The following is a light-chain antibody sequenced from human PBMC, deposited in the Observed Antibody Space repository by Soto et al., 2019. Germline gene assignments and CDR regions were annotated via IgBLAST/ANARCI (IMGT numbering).Light chain of an antibody. CDR2: AAS. J-gene: IGKJ2*01. Sequence: DIQMTQSPSSLSASVGDRVTITCRASQTIDTYLNWYQQNPGKAPKLLIYAASTSQNGVPSRFSGSGSGTEFTITISSLQPEDFANYYCQQSTGIPYTFGQGTKLDIK. V-gene: IGKV1-39*01. CDR3: QQSTGIPYT. CDR1: QTIDTY.